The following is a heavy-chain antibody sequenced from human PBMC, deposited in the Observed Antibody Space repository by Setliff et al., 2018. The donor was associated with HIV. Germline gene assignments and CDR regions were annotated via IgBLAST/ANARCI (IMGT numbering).Heavy chain of an antibody. D-gene: IGHD3-10*01. J-gene: IGHJ4*02. CDR2: IYHSGST. Sequence: SETLSLTCAVSGGSISSSNWWSWVRQPPGKGLEWIGEIYHSGSTNYNPSLKSRLTISGDTSANLFSLKLSSVTVADTAVYYCARSPIGIRGVPYYFDSWGQGTLVTVSS. CDR3: ARSPIGIRGVPYYFDS. CDR1: GGSISSSNW. V-gene: IGHV4-4*02.